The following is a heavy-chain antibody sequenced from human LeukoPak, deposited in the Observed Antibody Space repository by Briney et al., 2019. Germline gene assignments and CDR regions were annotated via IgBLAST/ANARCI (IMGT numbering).Heavy chain of an antibody. D-gene: IGHD6-6*01. V-gene: IGHV4-59*08. CDR1: GGSISSYH. J-gene: IGHJ4*02. CDR3: ARRGWYKAAPFDY. Sequence: SETLSLTCTVSGGSISSYHWSWIRQPPGKGLEWIGYIYYSGSTNYNPSLKSRVTISVDTSKNQFSLKLSSVTAADTAVYYCARRGWYKAAPFDYWGQGTLVTVSS. CDR2: IYYSGST.